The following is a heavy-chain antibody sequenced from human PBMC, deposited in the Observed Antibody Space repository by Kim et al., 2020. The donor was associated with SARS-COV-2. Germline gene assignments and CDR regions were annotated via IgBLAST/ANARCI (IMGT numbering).Heavy chain of an antibody. CDR2: TYYRSRSKWYY. V-gene: IGHV6-1*01. D-gene: IGHD3-22*01. CDR1: GDSVSSNNAA. Sequence: SQTLSLTCAISGDSVSSNNAAWNWIRQSPSRGLEWLGRTYYRSRSKWYYDYAVSVKSRITINPDTSKNQFSLQLDSVTPEDTAEYYCARVRYDRTGWGVSGFDCWGQGTLVTVSS. CDR3: ARVRYDRTGWGVSGFDC. J-gene: IGHJ4*02.